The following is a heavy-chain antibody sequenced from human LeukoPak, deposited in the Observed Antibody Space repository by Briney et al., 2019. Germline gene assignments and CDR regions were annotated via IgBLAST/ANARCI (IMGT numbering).Heavy chain of an antibody. D-gene: IGHD3-22*01. CDR2: ISGSGGST. CDR1: GFTFSSYA. CDR3: AKGNYYYDSSVLDY. J-gene: IGHJ4*02. V-gene: IGHV3-23*01. Sequence: PGGSLRLSCAASGFTFSSYAMSWVRRARGKGLEWVSAISGSGGSTYYADSVKGRFTISRDNSKNTLYLQMNSLRAEDTAVYYCAKGNYYYDSSVLDYWGQGTLVTVSS.